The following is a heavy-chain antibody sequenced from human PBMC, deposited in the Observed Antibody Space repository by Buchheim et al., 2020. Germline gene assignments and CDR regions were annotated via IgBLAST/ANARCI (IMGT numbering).Heavy chain of an antibody. CDR2: ISCSGSTI. J-gene: IGHJ4*02. CDR1: GFTFSSYS. V-gene: IGHV3-48*01. Sequence: EVQLVESGGGLVQPGGSLRLSCAASGFTFSSYSMNWVRQAPGKGLEWVSYISCSGSTIYYADSVKGRFTISRANSQNTLYLQMNSPRAEDTAVYYCARAYPDSSSPDYFDYWGQGTL. CDR3: ARAYPDSSSPDYFDY. D-gene: IGHD6-6*01.